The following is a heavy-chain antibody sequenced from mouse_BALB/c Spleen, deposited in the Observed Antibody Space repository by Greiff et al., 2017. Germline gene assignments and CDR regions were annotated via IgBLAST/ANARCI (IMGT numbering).Heavy chain of an antibody. V-gene: IGHV1S135*01. CDR1: GYSFTSYY. D-gene: IGHD2-4*01. CDR2: IDPFNGGT. CDR3: ARYDYDYGDYAMDY. Sequence: EVQLQQSGPELMKPGASVKISCKASGYSFTSYYMHWVKQSHGKSLEWIGYIDPFNGGTSYNQKFKGKATLTVDKSSSTAYMHLSSLTSEDSAVYYCARYDYDYGDYAMDYWGQGTSVTVSS. J-gene: IGHJ4*01.